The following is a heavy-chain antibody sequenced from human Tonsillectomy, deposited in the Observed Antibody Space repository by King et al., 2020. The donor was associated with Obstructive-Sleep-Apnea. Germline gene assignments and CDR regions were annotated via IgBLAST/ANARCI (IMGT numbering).Heavy chain of an antibody. D-gene: IGHD2-15*01. J-gene: IGHJ6*02. CDR2: IRGKTYGGTT. CDR1: GFTSDDYA. Sequence: VQLVESGGGLVQPGRSLRLSCTASGFTSDDYAMSWFRQAPGKGLEWVGFIRGKTYGGTTEYGASVKGRFTISIDDSKSIVYLQMNSLKTEDTAVYYCTSIVVVVAARHYYYYGMDVWGQGTTVTVSS. V-gene: IGHV3-49*03. CDR3: TSIVVVVAARHYYYYGMDV.